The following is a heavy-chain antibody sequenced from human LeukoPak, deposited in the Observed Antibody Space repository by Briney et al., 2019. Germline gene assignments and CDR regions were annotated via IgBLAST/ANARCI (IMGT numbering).Heavy chain of an antibody. CDR3: ATYYGDYEFGERNDY. V-gene: IGHV4-39*01. CDR2: MYYSGSS. D-gene: IGHD4-17*01. CDR1: GASISTSSYY. Sequence: PSETLSLTCSVSGASISTSSYYWGWIRQPPGTGLEWIASMYYSGSSYYNPSLRSRVAISVDTSKNQFSLRLSSVTAADTAVFYCATYYGDYEFGERNDYWGQGTLVTVSS. J-gene: IGHJ4*02.